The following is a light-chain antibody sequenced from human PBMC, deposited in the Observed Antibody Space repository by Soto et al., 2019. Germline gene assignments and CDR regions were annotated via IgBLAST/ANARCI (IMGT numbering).Light chain of an antibody. CDR2: DVT. CDR3: CSYAGPYTSV. J-gene: IGLJ1*01. CDR1: SSDVGGYNF. Sequence: QSVLAQPRSLSGSPGQSGTISCTGTSSDVGGYNFVSWYQQHPGKAPKLMIFDVTERPSGVPDRFSGFKSGNTASLTISGLQADDEADYYCCSYAGPYTSVFGTGTKVTGL. V-gene: IGLV2-11*01.